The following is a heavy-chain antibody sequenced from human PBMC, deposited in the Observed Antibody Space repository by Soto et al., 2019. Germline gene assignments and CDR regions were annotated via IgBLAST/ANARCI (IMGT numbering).Heavy chain of an antibody. D-gene: IGHD3-22*01. CDR1: GFTVSSNY. CDR2: IYSGGST. J-gene: IGHJ4*02. CDR3: ARVDSSGYYLGSFDY. Sequence: GESLKISCAASGFTVSSNYMSWVRQAPGKGLEWVSVIYSGGSTYYADSVKGRFTISRDNSKNTLYLQMNSLRAEDTAVYYCARVDSSGYYLGSFDYWGQGTLVTVSS. V-gene: IGHV3-66*01.